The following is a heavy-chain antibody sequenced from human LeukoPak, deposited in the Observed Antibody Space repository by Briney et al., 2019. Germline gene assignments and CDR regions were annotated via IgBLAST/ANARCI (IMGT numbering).Heavy chain of an antibody. V-gene: IGHV3-48*03. CDR3: ARGGSSGYYDSSGPVDAFDI. CDR1: GFTFSSYE. J-gene: IGHJ3*02. Sequence: PTGGSLRLSCAASGFTFSSYEMNWVRQAPGKGLEWVSYISSSGSTIYYADSVKGRFTISRDNAKNSLYLQMNSLRAEDTAVYYCARGGSSGYYDSSGPVDAFDIWGQGTMVTVSS. CDR2: ISSSGSTI. D-gene: IGHD3-22*01.